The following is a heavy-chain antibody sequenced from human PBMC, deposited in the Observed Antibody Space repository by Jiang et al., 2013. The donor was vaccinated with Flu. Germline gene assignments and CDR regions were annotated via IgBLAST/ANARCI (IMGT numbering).Heavy chain of an antibody. D-gene: IGHD5-12*01. V-gene: IGHV3-73*01. CDR2: IRSKANSYAT. CDR3: TRVVATSFDAFDI. CDR1: GFTFSGSA. J-gene: IGHJ3*02. Sequence: VQLLESGGGLVQPGGSLKLSCAASGFTFSGSAMHWVRQASGKGLEWVGRIRSKANSYATAYSASVKGRFTISRDDSKNTAYLQMNSLKTEDTAVYYCTRVVATSFDAFDIWGQGTMVTVSS.